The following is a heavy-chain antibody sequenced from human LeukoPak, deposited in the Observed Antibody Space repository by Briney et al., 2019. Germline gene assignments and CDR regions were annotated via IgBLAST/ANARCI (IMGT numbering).Heavy chain of an antibody. CDR3: ARSYNNSWFGDFDY. D-gene: IGHD6-13*01. J-gene: IGHJ4*02. Sequence: GGSLRLSCAAAGFTFSNYWMSWVRQAPGRGLEWVANIKQDGSAKYYLDSVKGRFTISRDNAKNSLYLQMNSLRAEDTAVYYCARSYNNSWFGDFDYWGQGTLVTVSS. CDR1: GFTFSNYW. CDR2: IKQDGSAK. V-gene: IGHV3-7*05.